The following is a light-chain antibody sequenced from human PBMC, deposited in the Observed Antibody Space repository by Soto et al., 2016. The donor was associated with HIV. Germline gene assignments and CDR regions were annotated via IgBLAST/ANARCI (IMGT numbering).Light chain of an antibody. Sequence: DIQMTQSPSSLSASVGDRVTITCRASQTISNYLNWYQQKPGKAPNLLIYAASSLQSGVPSRFSGSGFGTDFTLTISSLHPEDFATYYCQQSYTSHRTFGQGTKVEIK. CDR3: QQSYTSHRT. CDR1: QTISNY. V-gene: IGKV1-39*01. J-gene: IGKJ1*01. CDR2: AAS.